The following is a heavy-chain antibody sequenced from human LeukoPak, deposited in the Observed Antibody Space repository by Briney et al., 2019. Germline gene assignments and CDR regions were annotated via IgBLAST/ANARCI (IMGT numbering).Heavy chain of an antibody. J-gene: IGHJ4*02. CDR2: INTHSGAT. V-gene: IGHV1-2*02. D-gene: IGHD1-26*01. CDR3: ARGPIGGLRKGFDI. CDR1: GNTFAGYY. Sequence: ASVKVSCKASGNTFAGYYVNWVRQAPGQGLEWMGWINTHSGATNYAQNFQGRVTMTTDTSATTAYMDLDGLKSDDAAVYFCARGPIGGLRKGFDIWGQGTLVTVSS.